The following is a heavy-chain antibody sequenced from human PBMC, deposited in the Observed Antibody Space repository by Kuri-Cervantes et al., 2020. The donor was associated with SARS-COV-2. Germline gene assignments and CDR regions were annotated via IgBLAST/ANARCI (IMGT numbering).Heavy chain of an antibody. CDR3: ARDRYDFWSGLGYYYYGMDV. V-gene: IGHV3-74*01. D-gene: IGHD3-3*01. Sequence: GESLKISCVGSGITFSSYWMHWIRQAPGKGLVWVSRINSDESSTSYADSVKGRFTISRDNAKNTLYLQMNSLKAEDTAVYYCARDRYDFWSGLGYYYYGMDVWGQGTTVTVSS. CDR2: INSDESST. J-gene: IGHJ6*02. CDR1: GITFSSYW.